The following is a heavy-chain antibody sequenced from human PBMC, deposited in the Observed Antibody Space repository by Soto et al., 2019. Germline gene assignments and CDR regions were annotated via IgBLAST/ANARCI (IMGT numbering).Heavy chain of an antibody. CDR1: GGSISSSSYY. CDR3: ARLIRGGRGPRGMDV. CDR2: MYYSGST. Sequence: SETLSLTCTVSGGSISSSSYYWGWIRQPPGKGLEWIGSMYYSGSTYYNPSLKSRLTISVDTSKSQFSLKLRSVTAADTAVYYCARLIRGGRGPRGMDVWGQGTTVTVSS. V-gene: IGHV4-39*01. J-gene: IGHJ6*02. D-gene: IGHD3-10*01.